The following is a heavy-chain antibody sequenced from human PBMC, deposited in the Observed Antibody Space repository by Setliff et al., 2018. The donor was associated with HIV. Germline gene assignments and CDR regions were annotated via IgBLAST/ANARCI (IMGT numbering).Heavy chain of an antibody. CDR2: IHHSGNA. V-gene: IGHV4-31*03. Sequence: PSETLSLTCTVSGGYITNNNYLWSWVRQHPEKGLEWIAYIHHSGNAYYTPSLQSRATIPVDTSKNQFSLKLNSVTAADTAVYFCAREVEKRQYSDAFYIWGPGTMVTVSS. CDR1: GGYITNNNYL. J-gene: IGHJ3*02. CDR3: AREVEKRQYSDAFYI. D-gene: IGHD5-18*01.